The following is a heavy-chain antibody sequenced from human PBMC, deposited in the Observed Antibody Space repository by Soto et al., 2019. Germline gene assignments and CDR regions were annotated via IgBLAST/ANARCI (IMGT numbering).Heavy chain of an antibody. CDR3: IGAKCCYTYGTRVDN. J-gene: IGHJ4*01. CDR2: ISWNSGNI. Sequence: GGSLRLSCAASGFTFDDYAMHWVRQVLGKGLEWVSSISWNSGNIGYADSVKGRFTSSRDNAKNSLYLQMNSLRPEDTALYYCIGAKCCYTYGTRVDNWGQGTLVTVSS. V-gene: IGHV3-9*01. CDR1: GFTFDDYA. D-gene: IGHD1-26*01.